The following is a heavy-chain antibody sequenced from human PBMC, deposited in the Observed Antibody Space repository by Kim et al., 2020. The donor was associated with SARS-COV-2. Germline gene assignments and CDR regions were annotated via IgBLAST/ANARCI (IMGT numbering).Heavy chain of an antibody. Sequence: SETLSLTCAVYGGSFSGYYWSWIRQPPGKGLEWIGEINHSGSTNYNPSLKSRVTISVDTSKNQFSLKLSSVTAADTAVYYCARKGGQGGWYAVNFDYWGQGTLVTVSS. V-gene: IGHV4-34*01. CDR2: INHSGST. CDR1: GGSFSGYY. D-gene: IGHD6-19*01. J-gene: IGHJ4*02. CDR3: ARKGGQGGWYAVNFDY.